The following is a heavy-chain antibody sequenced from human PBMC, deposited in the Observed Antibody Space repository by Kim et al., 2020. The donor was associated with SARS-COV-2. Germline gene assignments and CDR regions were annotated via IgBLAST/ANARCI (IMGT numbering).Heavy chain of an antibody. CDR3: ARVSGDYPYYFDY. CDR2: IYTSGST. J-gene: IGHJ4*02. V-gene: IGHV4-61*02. CDR1: GGSISSGSYY. D-gene: IGHD4-17*01. Sequence: SETLSLTCTVSGGSISSGSYYWSWIRQPAGKGLEWIGRIYTSGSTNYNPSLKSRVTISVDTSKNQFSLKLSSVTAADTAVYYCARVSGDYPYYFDYWGQGTLVTVSS.